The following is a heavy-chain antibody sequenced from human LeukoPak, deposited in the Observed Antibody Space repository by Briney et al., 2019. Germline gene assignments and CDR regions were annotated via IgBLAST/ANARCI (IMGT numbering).Heavy chain of an antibody. V-gene: IGHV1-69*05. J-gene: IGHJ6*03. D-gene: IGHD5-24*01. Sequence: GASVKVSFKASGGTFSSYAISWVRQAPGQGLEWMGGIIPIFGTANYAQKFQGRVTITTDESTSTAYMELSSLRSDDTAVYYCARGDGYNSDYYYMDVWGKGTTVTVSS. CDR1: GGTFSSYA. CDR2: IIPIFGTA. CDR3: ARGDGYNSDYYYMDV.